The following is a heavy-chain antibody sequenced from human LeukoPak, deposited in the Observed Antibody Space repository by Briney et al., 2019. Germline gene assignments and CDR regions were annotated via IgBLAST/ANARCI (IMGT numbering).Heavy chain of an antibody. D-gene: IGHD6-13*01. V-gene: IGHV5-51*01. Sequence: GESLKISCRGSGYSFTSYWIGWVRQMPGKGLEWMGIIYPGDSDTRYSPSFQGQVTISADKSVSIAYLQWSSLKASDTAMYYCARHGGVPYSSSWYLNYWGQGTLVTVSS. CDR1: GYSFTSYW. J-gene: IGHJ4*02. CDR2: IYPGDSDT. CDR3: ARHGGVPYSSSWYLNY.